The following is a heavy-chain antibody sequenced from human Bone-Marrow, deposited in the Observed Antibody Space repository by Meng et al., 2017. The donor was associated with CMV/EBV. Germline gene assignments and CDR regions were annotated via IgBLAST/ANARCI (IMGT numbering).Heavy chain of an antibody. CDR1: GLTFSNYA. J-gene: IGHJ4*02. CDR2: ITDSGDWT. Sequence: GESLKISCAASGLTFSNYAMIWVRQAPGKGLELVSSITDSGDWTHHADSVKGRFTASRDNSKNTLYLQMSGLRVEDTAVYYCATLENTGQEVPFDYWGQGTLVTVSS. CDR3: ATLENTGQEVPFDY. V-gene: IGHV3-23*01. D-gene: IGHD2-2*01.